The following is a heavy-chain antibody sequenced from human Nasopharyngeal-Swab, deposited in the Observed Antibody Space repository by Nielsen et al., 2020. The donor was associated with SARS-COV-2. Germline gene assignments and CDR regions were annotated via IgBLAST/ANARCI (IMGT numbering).Heavy chain of an antibody. CDR2: IYSGGST. J-gene: IGHJ6*02. D-gene: IGHD3-22*01. V-gene: IGHV3-53*01. Sequence: GESLKISCAASGFTFSSYAMSWVRQAPGKGLEWVSVIYSGGSTYYADSVKGRFTISRDNSKNTLYLQMNSLRAEDTAVYYCARSSGYDYGMDVWGQGTTVTVSS. CDR3: ARSSGYDYGMDV. CDR1: GFTFSSYA.